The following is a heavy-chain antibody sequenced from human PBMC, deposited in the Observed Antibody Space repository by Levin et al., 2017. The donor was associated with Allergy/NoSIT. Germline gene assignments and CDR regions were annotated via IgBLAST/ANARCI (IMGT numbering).Heavy chain of an antibody. J-gene: IGHJ6*03. CDR2: INHSGST. V-gene: IGHV4-34*01. D-gene: IGHD3-10*01. CDR1: GGSFSGYY. CDR3: ARGREITMVRGVISYYYYYYMDV. Sequence: SQTLSLTCAVYGGSFSGYYWSWIRQPPGKGLEWIGEINHSGSTNYNPSLKSRVTISVDTSKNQFSLKLSSVTAADTAVYYCARGREITMVRGVISYYYYYYMDVWGKGTTVTVSS.